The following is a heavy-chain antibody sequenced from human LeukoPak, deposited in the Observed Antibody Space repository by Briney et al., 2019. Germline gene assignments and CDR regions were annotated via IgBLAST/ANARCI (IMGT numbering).Heavy chain of an antibody. D-gene: IGHD2-2*02. CDR1: GDXVSSNSAA. Sequence: SQTLSLTCAISGDXVSSNSAAWNWIRQSPSRGLEWLGRTYYRSKWYNDYAVSVKSRITTNPDTSKNQFSLQLNSVTPENTAVYYCSRVHKAFDGARDTFDIWGQGTMVTVSS. CDR3: SRVHKAFDGARDTFDI. CDR2: TYYRSKWYN. J-gene: IGHJ3*02. V-gene: IGHV6-1*01.